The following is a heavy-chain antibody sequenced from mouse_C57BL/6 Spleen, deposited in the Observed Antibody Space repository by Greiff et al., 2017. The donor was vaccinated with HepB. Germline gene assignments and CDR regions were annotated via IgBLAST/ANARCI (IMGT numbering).Heavy chain of an antibody. CDR2: INPSNGGT. J-gene: IGHJ3*01. D-gene: IGHD2-5*01. CDR3: ARNHYRNYEAWFAY. CDR1: GYTFTSYW. Sequence: VQLQQPGTELVKPGASVKLSCKASGYTFTSYWMHWVKQRPGQGLEWIGNINPSNGGTKYNEKFKSKATLTVDKSSSTASMQLSSLTSEDSAVYYCARNHYRNYEAWFAYWGQGTLVTVSA. V-gene: IGHV1-53*01.